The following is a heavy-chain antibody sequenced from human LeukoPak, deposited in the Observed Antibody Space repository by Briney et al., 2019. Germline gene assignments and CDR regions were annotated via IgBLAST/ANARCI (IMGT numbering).Heavy chain of an antibody. D-gene: IGHD6-19*01. CDR2: ISYSGGST. Sequence: GGSLRLSCAASGFTFSSYGMSWVRQAPGEGLEWVSAISYSGGSTYYADSVKGRFTISRDNSKNTRYLQMNRLRAEGTAVYYCAKRISSGWSYYFDYWGQGTLVTVSS. CDR3: AKRISSGWSYYFDY. CDR1: GFTFSSYG. J-gene: IGHJ4*02. V-gene: IGHV3-23*01.